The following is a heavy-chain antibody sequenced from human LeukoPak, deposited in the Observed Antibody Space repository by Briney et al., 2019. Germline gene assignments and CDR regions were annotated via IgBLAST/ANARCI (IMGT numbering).Heavy chain of an antibody. Sequence: GASVKVSCKVSGSTLTESSIHWVRQAPGKGLEGMGGFDPEVVVTINSQTYPGRATMTDDTSTHTAYIELSSLRSGDTAVYCCATDKKPYGSGKEAFDIWGQGTMVTVSS. CDR2: FDPEVVVT. CDR1: GSTLTESS. J-gene: IGHJ3*02. CDR3: ATDKKPYGSGKEAFDI. V-gene: IGHV1-24*01. D-gene: IGHD3-10*01.